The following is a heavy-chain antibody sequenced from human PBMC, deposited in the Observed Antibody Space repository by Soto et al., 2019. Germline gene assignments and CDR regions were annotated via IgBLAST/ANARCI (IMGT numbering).Heavy chain of an antibody. CDR2: IYSGGST. Sequence: AGSMRLSSAASGFTVSSNYMSWVRQAPGKGLEWVSVIYSGGSTYYADSVRGRFTISRDNSKNTLYLQMKSLRDEDTAVYYCARDPPATRHGMNVWGQGTTVTVS. V-gene: IGHV3-53*01. CDR1: GFTVSSNY. J-gene: IGHJ6*02. CDR3: ARDPPATRHGMNV.